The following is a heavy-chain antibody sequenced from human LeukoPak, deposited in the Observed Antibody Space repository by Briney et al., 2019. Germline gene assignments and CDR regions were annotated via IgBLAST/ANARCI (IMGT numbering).Heavy chain of an antibody. CDR3: ARDSSGWFNQTGDDAFDI. CDR1: GFTFNDAW. V-gene: IGHV4-4*02. J-gene: IGHJ3*02. D-gene: IGHD6-19*01. Sequence: PGGSLRLSCAASGFTFNDAWMSWVRQPPGKGLEWIGEIYHSGSTNYNPSLKSRVTISVDKSKNQFSLKLSSVTAADTAVYYCARDSSGWFNQTGDDAFDIWGQGTMVTVSS. CDR2: IYHSGST.